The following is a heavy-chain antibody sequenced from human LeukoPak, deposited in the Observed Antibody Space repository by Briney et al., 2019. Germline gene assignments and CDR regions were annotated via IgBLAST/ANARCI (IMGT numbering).Heavy chain of an antibody. V-gene: IGHV3-23*01. D-gene: IGHD6-19*01. J-gene: IGHJ5*02. CDR3: AKTSGWSS. CDR2: IDRNVVTT. Sequence: GGSLRLSCVASGFTFANYPMAWVRQAPVKGLEWISAIDRNVVTTTYADSVKGRFTVSRDNSKNTLYLQMNSLRDEDTGKYYCAKTSGWSSWGQGTMVTVSS. CDR1: GFTFANYP.